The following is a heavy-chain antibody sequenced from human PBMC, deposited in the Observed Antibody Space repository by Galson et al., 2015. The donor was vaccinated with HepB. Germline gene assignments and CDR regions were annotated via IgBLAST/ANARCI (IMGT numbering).Heavy chain of an antibody. J-gene: IGHJ6*02. Sequence: SLRLSCAASGFTVSSNYMSWVRQAPGKGLEWVSVIYSGGSTYYADSVKGRFTISRDNSKNTLYLQMNSLRAEDTAVYYCARVDTAKYGYYYYGMDVWGQGTTFTVSS. CDR1: GFTVSSNY. V-gene: IGHV3-53*01. CDR3: ARVDTAKYGYYYYGMDV. CDR2: IYSGGST. D-gene: IGHD2-21*02.